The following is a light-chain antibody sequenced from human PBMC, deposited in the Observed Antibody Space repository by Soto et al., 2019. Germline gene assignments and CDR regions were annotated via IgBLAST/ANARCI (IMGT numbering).Light chain of an antibody. CDR3: QQYGNSPRT. J-gene: IGKJ1*01. CDR1: QSVSSSY. V-gene: IGKV3-20*01. Sequence: EIVLTQSPGTLSLSPGERATLSCRASQSVSSSYLAWYQQKTGQAPRLLIYDASSRATGIPDRFSGSGSGTDFTLTISRLEPEEFAVYYCQQYGNSPRTFGQGTKVEIK. CDR2: DAS.